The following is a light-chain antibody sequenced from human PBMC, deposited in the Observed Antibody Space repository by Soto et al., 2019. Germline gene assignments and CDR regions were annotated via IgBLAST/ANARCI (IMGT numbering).Light chain of an antibody. J-gene: IGLJ1*01. CDR3: SSYTNINTRACV. Sequence: QSALTQPASVSGSPGQSITISGTGTSGDIGSYNRVSWDQQHPGKAPKLIIYEVTDRPSGVSNRFSGSKSGNTASLTISGLQAEDEAEYYCSSYTNINTRACVFGTGTKLTVL. V-gene: IGLV2-14*01. CDR1: SGDIGSYNR. CDR2: EVT.